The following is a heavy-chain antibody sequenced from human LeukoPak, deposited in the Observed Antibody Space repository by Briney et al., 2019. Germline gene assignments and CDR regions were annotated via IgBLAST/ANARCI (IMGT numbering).Heavy chain of an antibody. V-gene: IGHV3-21*01. CDR2: ISSSSSYI. Sequence: GGSLRLSCVASGFTFRDYVMSWVRQAPGKGLEWVSCISSSSSYIYYADSVKGRFTISRDNAKNSLYLQMNSLRAEDTAVYYCAREWGESPQYYFDYWGQGTLVTVSS. D-gene: IGHD3-16*01. CDR1: GFTFRDYV. CDR3: AREWGESPQYYFDY. J-gene: IGHJ4*02.